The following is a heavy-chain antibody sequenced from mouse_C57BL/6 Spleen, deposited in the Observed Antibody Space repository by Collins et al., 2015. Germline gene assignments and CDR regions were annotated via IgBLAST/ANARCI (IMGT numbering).Heavy chain of an antibody. CDR1: GYTFTDYE. J-gene: IGHJ2*01. D-gene: IGHD1-1*01. Sequence: QVQLQQSGAELVRPGASVTLSCKASGYTFTDYEMHWVKQTPVHGLEWIGGIDPETGGTAYNQKFKGKATLTADTSSSTAYMQLSSLTSEDSAVYYCAGGDYYGSSLDYWGQGTTLTVSS. V-gene: IGHV1-15*01. CDR2: IDPETGGT. CDR3: AGGDYYGSSLDY.